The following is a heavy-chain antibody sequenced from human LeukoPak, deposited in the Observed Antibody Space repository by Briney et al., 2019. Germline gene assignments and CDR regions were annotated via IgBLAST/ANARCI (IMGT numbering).Heavy chain of an antibody. D-gene: IGHD6-19*01. V-gene: IGHV1-69*01. J-gene: IGHJ4*02. Sequence: SVEVSCKASGGTFSRYAISWVREAPGQGLEWMGGIIPLFGTADYAQKFQGRVTITADESTSTAYMELSSLRSEDTAVYYCARGGDIGVAGYFDYWGQGTLVTVSS. CDR2: IIPLFGTA. CDR1: GGTFSRYA. CDR3: ARGGDIGVAGYFDY.